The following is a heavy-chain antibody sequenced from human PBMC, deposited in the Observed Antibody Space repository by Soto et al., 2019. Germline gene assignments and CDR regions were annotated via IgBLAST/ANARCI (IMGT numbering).Heavy chain of an antibody. Sequence: QVQLQESGPGLVKPSETLSLTCTVSGDSLTRNYWSWIRQPPGKGLEWLAFIHNGQTTNYNPSLVGXVXVXXGTSKSQLSLNLNSVTAADTAVYYCARTASGGFDYWGQGILVTVSS. CDR2: IHNGQTT. CDR3: ARTASGGFDY. V-gene: IGHV4-59*01. D-gene: IGHD2-21*02. J-gene: IGHJ4*01. CDR1: GDSLTRNY.